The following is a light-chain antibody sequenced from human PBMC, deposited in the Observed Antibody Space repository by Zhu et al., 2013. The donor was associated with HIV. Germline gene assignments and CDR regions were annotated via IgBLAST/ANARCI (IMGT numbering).Light chain of an antibody. J-gene: IGKJ1*01. CDR1: QSVSSN. V-gene: IGKV3-15*01. Sequence: EIVLTQSPDTLSLSPGERATLSCRASQSVSSNLAWYQQRPGQAPRLLIHGASTRATGIPARFSGGGSGTEFTLTISSLQSEDFAVYHCQQYNNWPPTFGQGTKVEIK. CDR3: QQYNNWPPT. CDR2: GAS.